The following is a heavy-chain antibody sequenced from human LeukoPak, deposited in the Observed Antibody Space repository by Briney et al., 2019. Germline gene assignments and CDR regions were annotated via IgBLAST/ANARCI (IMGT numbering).Heavy chain of an antibody. CDR1: GFTFSSFA. CDR2: TSGSGSDT. CDR3: ARASFQRWLQLGGD. D-gene: IGHD5-24*01. Sequence: GGSLRLSCAASGFTFSSFAMNWVRQAPGKGLEWVSVTSGSGSDTYYADSVKGRFTISRDNAKNSLYLQMNSLRDEDTAVYYCARASFQRWLQLGGDWGQGTLVTVSS. J-gene: IGHJ4*02. V-gene: IGHV3-48*02.